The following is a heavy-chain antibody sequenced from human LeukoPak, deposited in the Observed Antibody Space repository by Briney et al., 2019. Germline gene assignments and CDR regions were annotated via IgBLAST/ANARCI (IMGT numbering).Heavy chain of an antibody. V-gene: IGHV3-53*01. D-gene: IGHD3-22*01. J-gene: IGHJ6*02. CDR1: GFTVSSNY. CDR3: ARDYYASSGGFFGMDV. CDR2: IYTGGIT. Sequence: GGSLRLSCAASGFTVSSNYMSWVRQAPGKGLEWVSVIYTGGITYYADSVKGRFTISRDNSKNTLYLQMNSLRAEDTAVYYCARDYYASSGGFFGMDVSGQGTTVTVSS.